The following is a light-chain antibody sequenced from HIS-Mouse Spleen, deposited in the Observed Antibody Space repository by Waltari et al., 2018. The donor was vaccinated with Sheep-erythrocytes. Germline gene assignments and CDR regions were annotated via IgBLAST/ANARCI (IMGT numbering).Light chain of an antibody. J-gene: IGLJ1*01. CDR2: DVS. V-gene: IGLV2-11*01. CDR3: CSYAGSYNHV. CDR1: SSDVGGYNY. Sequence: QSALTQPRSVSGSPGQSVTISCTGTSSDVGGYNYVSWYQQHPGKAPKLMLYDVSKRPSGVPDRFSCSKSGNTASLTISGLQAEDEADYYCCSYAGSYNHVFATGTKVTVL.